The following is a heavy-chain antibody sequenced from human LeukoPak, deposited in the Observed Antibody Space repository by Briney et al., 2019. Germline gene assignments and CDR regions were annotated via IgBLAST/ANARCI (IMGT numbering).Heavy chain of an antibody. Sequence: PGGSLRLSCAASGFAFSTYWMHWVRQAPGKGLVWVSRINSDGSSTSYADSVKGRFTISRDNAKNTLYLNSLSAEDTAVYYCARANYFDYWGQGTLVTVSS. CDR3: ARANYFDY. CDR1: GFAFSTYW. J-gene: IGHJ4*02. V-gene: IGHV3-74*01. CDR2: INSDGSST.